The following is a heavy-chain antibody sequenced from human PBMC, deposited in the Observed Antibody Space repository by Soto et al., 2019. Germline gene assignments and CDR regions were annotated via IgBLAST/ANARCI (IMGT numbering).Heavy chain of an antibody. Sequence: GSLRLSCAASGFTFSNHAMYWVRQAPGRGLEWVSTISASGGETYYTDSVRGRFTISRDKSKNTLDLQMNSLSAEDTAVYYCARPLGLMVYAMGYWGQGTLVTVSS. CDR3: ARPLGLMVYAMGY. V-gene: IGHV3-23*01. CDR2: ISASGGET. J-gene: IGHJ4*02. CDR1: GFTFSNHA. D-gene: IGHD2-8*01.